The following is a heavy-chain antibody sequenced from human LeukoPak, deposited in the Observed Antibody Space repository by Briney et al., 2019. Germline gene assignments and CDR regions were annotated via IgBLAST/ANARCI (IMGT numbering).Heavy chain of an antibody. Sequence: ASVKVSCKASGYTFTSYGISWVRQAPGQGLEWMGWISAYNGNTNYARKLQGRVTMTTDTSTSTAYMELRSLRSDDTAVYYCARDHSDSSGYYYYYYGMDVWGQGTTITVSS. J-gene: IGHJ6*02. CDR2: ISAYNGNT. CDR3: ARDHSDSSGYYYYYYGMDV. D-gene: IGHD3-22*01. CDR1: GYTFTSYG. V-gene: IGHV1-18*01.